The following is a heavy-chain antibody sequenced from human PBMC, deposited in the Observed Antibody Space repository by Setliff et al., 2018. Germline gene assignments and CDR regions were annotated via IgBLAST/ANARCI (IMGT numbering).Heavy chain of an antibody. V-gene: IGHV4-59*08. D-gene: IGHD3-10*01. CDR1: GGSISCYY. J-gene: IGHJ4*02. CDR2: IFYSGSA. Sequence: ETLSLTCTVSGGSISCYYWSWLRQPPGKGLEWIGYIFYSGSARYNPSLESRVTMSVDTSKNQFSLKLTSVTAADTAVYYCARSLGSGSYYNSRPFYSDYWGQGTLVTVSS. CDR3: ARSLGSGSYYNSRPFYSDY.